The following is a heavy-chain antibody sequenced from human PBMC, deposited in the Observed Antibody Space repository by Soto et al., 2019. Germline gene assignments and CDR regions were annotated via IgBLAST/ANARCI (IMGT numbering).Heavy chain of an antibody. V-gene: IGHV4-34*01. CDR2: INHSGRT. J-gene: IGHJ5*02. D-gene: IGHD2-2*01. Sequence: SETLSLTCAVYGGSFSGDHWSWIRQPPGKGLEWIGEINHSGRTNYNPSLKSRVTISVDTSKKQISLKLNSVTAADTAVYYCARRYCSSTSCLAGFDPWRRRTLVTVSS. CDR1: GGSFSGDH. CDR3: ARRYCSSTSCLAGFDP.